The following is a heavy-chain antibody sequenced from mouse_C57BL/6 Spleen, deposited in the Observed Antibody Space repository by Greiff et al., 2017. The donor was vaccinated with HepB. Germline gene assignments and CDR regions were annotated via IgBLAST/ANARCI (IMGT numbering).Heavy chain of an antibody. V-gene: IGHV1-82*01. CDR1: GYAFSSSW. CDR2: IYPGDGDT. D-gene: IGHD2-2*01. J-gene: IGHJ2*01. CDR3: ASYYGYDGGDY. Sequence: QVQLKQSGPELVKPGASVKISCKASGYAFSSSWMNWVKQRPGKGLEWIGRIYPGDGDTNYNGKFKGKATLTADKSSSTAYMQLSSLTSEDSAVYFCASYYGYDGGDYWGQGTTLTVSS.